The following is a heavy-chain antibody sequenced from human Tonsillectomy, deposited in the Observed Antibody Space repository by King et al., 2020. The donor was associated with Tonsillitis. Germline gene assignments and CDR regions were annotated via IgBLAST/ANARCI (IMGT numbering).Heavy chain of an antibody. CDR3: AREVDCGGDCYSHYFDY. D-gene: IGHD2-21*02. CDR2: IIPILGIA. V-gene: IGHV1-69*04. CDR1: GGTFSSYA. Sequence: QLVQSGAEVKKPGSSVKVSCKASGGTFSSYAISWVRQAPGQGLEWMGRIIPILGIANYAQKFQGRVTITADKSTSTAYMELSSLRSEDTAVYYCAREVDCGGDCYSHYFDYWGQGTLVTVSS. J-gene: IGHJ4*02.